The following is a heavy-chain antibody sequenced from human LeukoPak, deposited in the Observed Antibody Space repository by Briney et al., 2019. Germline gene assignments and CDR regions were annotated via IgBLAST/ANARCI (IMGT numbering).Heavy chain of an antibody. CDR3: ARGVEPLAANTLAY. V-gene: IGHV3-53*01. J-gene: IGHJ4*02. CDR2: LYSDGNT. D-gene: IGHD1-14*01. Sequence: QSGGSLRLSCAASGFTVITNDMTWVRQAPGEGLEWVPVLYSDGNTKYADSVQGRFTISRDNSKNTLYLEMNSLSPDDTAVYYCARGVEPLAANTLAYWGQGTLVTVSS. CDR1: GFTVITND.